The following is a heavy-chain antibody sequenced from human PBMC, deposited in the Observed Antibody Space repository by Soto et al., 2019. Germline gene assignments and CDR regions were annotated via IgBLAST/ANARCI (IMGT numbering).Heavy chain of an antibody. J-gene: IGHJ6*02. V-gene: IGHV3-33*01. CDR1: GFTFSSYG. CDR2: IWYDGSNK. Sequence: QVQLVESGGGVVQPGRSLRLSCAASGFTFSSYGMHWVRQAPGKGLEWVAVIWYDGSNKYYADSVKGRFTISGNNSKNTLYLQMTGLRAEDTAVYYCASAMVRGAIVRGMDVWGQGTTVTVSS. CDR3: ASAMVRGAIVRGMDV. D-gene: IGHD3-10*01.